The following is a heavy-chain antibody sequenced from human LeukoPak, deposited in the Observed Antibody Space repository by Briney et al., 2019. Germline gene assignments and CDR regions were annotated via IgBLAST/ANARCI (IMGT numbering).Heavy chain of an antibody. D-gene: IGHD6-19*01. CDR2: IKQDGSEK. J-gene: IGHJ4*02. CDR1: GFTFSSYW. Sequence: PGGSLRLSCAASGFTFSSYWMSWVRQAPGKGLEWVANIKQDGSEKYYVDSVKGRFTISRDNAKNSLYLQMNSPRAEDTAVYCCARGVVAVAGTWYFDYWGQGTLVTVSS. V-gene: IGHV3-7*01. CDR3: ARGVVAVAGTWYFDY.